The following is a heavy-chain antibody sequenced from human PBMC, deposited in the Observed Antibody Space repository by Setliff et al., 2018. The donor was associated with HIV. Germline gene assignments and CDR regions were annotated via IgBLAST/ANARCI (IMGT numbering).Heavy chain of an antibody. V-gene: IGHV4-39*01. CDR3: ANFFQAGVVIIEDAFDM. CDR2: MSYSGST. Sequence: SETLSLTCTVSGGSITSNDYYWGWIRQPPGKGLEWIGSMSYSGSTYYNPSLKSRVTLSVDTSSNQFSLKLSSVTAADTAVYYCANFFQAGVVIIEDAFDMWGQGTVVTVSS. CDR1: GGSITSNDYY. J-gene: IGHJ3*02. D-gene: IGHD3-3*01.